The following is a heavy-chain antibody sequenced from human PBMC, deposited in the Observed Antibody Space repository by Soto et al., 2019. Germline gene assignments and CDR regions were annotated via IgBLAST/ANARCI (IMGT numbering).Heavy chain of an antibody. Sequence: SETLSLTCPVSGGSISSYYLSWIRPTPGKGLEWIGYIYYSGSTNYNPSLKSRVTISVDTSKNQFSLKLSSVTAADTAVYYCAREGSSSWLGWPKYYYYYGMDVWGQGTTVTVSS. CDR3: AREGSSSWLGWPKYYYYYGMDV. V-gene: IGHV4-59*01. J-gene: IGHJ6*02. D-gene: IGHD6-13*01. CDR1: GGSISSYY. CDR2: IYYSGST.